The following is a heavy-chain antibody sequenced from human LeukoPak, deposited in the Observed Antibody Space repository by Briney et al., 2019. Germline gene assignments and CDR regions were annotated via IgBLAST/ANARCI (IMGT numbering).Heavy chain of an antibody. CDR2: ISYDGSNK. Sequence: GRSLRLSCAASGFTFSSYGMHWVRQAPGKGLEWVAVISYDGSNKYYADSVKGRFTISRDNSKNTLYLQMNSLRAEDTAVYYCAKGHYYDSSGYCAFDIWGQGTMVTVSS. CDR3: AKGHYYDSSGYCAFDI. CDR1: GFTFSSYG. D-gene: IGHD3-22*01. J-gene: IGHJ3*02. V-gene: IGHV3-30*18.